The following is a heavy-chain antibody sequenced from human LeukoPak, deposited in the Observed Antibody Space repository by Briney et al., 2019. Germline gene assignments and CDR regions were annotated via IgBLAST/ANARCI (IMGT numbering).Heavy chain of an antibody. Sequence: AGGSLRLSCAASGFTFSNYAMSWVRQAPGKGLEWVSAISGSGGSTYYADSVKGRFTISRDNSKNTLYLQMNSLRAEDTAVYYCAKGGTMVRGVDRFDYWGQGTLVTVSS. D-gene: IGHD3-10*01. CDR2: ISGSGGST. CDR1: GFTFSNYA. CDR3: AKGGTMVRGVDRFDY. V-gene: IGHV3-23*01. J-gene: IGHJ4*02.